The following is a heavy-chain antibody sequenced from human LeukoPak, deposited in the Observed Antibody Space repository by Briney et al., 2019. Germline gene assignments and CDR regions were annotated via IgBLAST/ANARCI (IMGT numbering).Heavy chain of an antibody. CDR3: ARCTGGTCYLPLDY. J-gene: IGHJ4*02. V-gene: IGHV3-23*01. CDR1: GFTFNNYA. Sequence: GGSLRLSCATSGFTFNNYAMNWIRQAPGKGLEWVSVISGSGGNTYYTDSVKGRFSISRDDSKSTLYLQMNSLRAEDTALYYCARCTGGTCYLPLDYWGQGTLVTVSS. CDR2: ISGSGGNT. D-gene: IGHD2-15*01.